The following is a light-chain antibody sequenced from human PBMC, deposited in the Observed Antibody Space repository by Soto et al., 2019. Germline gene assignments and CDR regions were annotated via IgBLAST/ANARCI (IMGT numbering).Light chain of an antibody. CDR1: QSVSSH. CDR2: GAS. CDR3: QQRRNWPIT. V-gene: IGKV3-11*01. J-gene: IGKJ5*01. Sequence: EIVLTQSPATLSLSPGERATLSCRASQSVSSHLAWYQQRPGQAPRLLIYGASNRATGIPARFSGSGSGTDFTLTISSLEPEDFAVYYCQQRRNWPITFGQGTRLEIK.